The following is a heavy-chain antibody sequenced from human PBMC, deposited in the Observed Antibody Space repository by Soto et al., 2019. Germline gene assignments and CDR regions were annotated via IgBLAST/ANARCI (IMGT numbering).Heavy chain of an antibody. V-gene: IGHV4-39*01. CDR1: GGSISSSSYY. Sequence: SETLSLTCTVSGGSISSSSYYWGWIRQPPGKGLEWIGSIYYSGSTYYNPSLKSRVTISVDTSKNQFSLKLSSVTAADTAVYYCARLTGYCSSTSCLRRYYYGMDVWGQGTTVT. D-gene: IGHD2-2*01. J-gene: IGHJ6*02. CDR3: ARLTGYCSSTSCLRRYYYGMDV. CDR2: IYYSGST.